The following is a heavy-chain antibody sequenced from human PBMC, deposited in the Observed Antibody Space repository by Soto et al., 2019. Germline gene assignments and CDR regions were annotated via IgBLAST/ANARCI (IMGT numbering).Heavy chain of an antibody. V-gene: IGHV3-33*01. CDR2: IWYDGSNK. J-gene: IGHJ4*02. D-gene: IGHD6-13*01. Sequence: GGSLRLSCAASGFTFSSYGMHWVRQAPGKGLEWVAVIWYDGSNKYYADSVKGRFTISRDNSKNTLYLQMNSLRAEDTAVYYCARDHKQLVRRFDYWGQGTLVTVSS. CDR3: ARDHKQLVRRFDY. CDR1: GFTFSSYG.